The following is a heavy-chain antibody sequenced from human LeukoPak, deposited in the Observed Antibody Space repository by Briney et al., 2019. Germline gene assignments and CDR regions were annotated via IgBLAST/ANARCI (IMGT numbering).Heavy chain of an antibody. CDR2: ISSSNSNI. J-gene: IGHJ4*02. Sequence: GGSLRLSCAASGSTFSTYTMNWVRQAPGKGLEWISYISSSNSNIYYADSVRGRFTISRDNAKNSLFLQMNSLRDEDTAVYYCARGRDWGFDYWGQGTPVTVSS. CDR1: GSTFSTYT. D-gene: IGHD7-27*01. V-gene: IGHV3-48*02. CDR3: ARGRDWGFDY.